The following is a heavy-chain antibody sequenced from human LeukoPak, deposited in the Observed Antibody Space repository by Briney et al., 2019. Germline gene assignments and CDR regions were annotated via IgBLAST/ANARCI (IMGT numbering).Heavy chain of an antibody. CDR3: AKDRGGGSCNFDY. Sequence: PGGSLRLSCAASGFTFSSYAMHWVRQAPGKGLEWVAFIGYDGSDKHYADSVEGRFTISRDNSKNTLYLQMNSLRDEDTAVYYCAKDRGGGSCNFDYWGQGTLVTVSS. V-gene: IGHV3-30*02. J-gene: IGHJ4*02. D-gene: IGHD2-15*01. CDR1: GFTFSSYA. CDR2: IGYDGSDK.